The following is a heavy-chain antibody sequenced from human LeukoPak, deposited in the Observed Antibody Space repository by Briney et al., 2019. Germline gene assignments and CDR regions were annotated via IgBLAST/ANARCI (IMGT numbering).Heavy chain of an antibody. CDR2: IRYDGSDE. D-gene: IGHD4-23*01. V-gene: IGHV3-30*02. J-gene: IGHJ4*02. CDR1: GFTFSSYG. Sequence: GGSLRLSCAASGFTFSSYGMHWVRQAPGKGLEWVAFIRYDGSDEYYAGSVKGRFTASRDNFKNTLYLQMNSLRAEDTAVYYCAKDQDLRWTPGFFDFWGQGTLVTVSS. CDR3: AKDQDLRWTPGFFDF.